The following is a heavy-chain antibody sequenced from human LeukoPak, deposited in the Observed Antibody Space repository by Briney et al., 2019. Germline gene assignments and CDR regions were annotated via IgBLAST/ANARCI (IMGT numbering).Heavy chain of an antibody. V-gene: IGHV3-30*03. CDR2: ISYDGSNK. Sequence: GRSLRLSCAASGFTFSSYGMHWVRQAPGKGLEWVAVISYDGSNKYYADSVKGRFTISRDNSKNTLYLQMNSLRAEDTAVYYCARTRTKAAAEGDAFDIWGQGTMVTVSS. CDR1: GFTFSSYG. CDR3: ARTRTKAAAEGDAFDI. D-gene: IGHD6-13*01. J-gene: IGHJ3*02.